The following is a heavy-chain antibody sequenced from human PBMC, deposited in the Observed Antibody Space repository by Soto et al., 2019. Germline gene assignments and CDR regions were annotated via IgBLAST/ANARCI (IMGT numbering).Heavy chain of an antibody. Sequence: QVQLVQSGAEVKKPGSSVKVSCKASGGTFSSYAISWVRQAPGQGLEWMGGIIPIFGTANYAQKFQGRVTITADESTSRAYMELSSLRSEDTAVYYCASSLLIAAAGTAWFDPWGQGTLVTVSS. CDR3: ASSLLIAAAGTAWFDP. J-gene: IGHJ5*02. CDR2: IIPIFGTA. CDR1: GGTFSSYA. D-gene: IGHD6-13*01. V-gene: IGHV1-69*12.